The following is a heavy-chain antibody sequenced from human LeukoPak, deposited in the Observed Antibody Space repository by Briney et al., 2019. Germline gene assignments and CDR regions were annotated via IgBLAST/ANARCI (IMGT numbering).Heavy chain of an antibody. CDR3: ARVSLYGSGSYFFDH. Sequence: SQTLSLTCTVSGGSISSGGFYWSWIRQHPGKGLEWIGYIYYSGSNYYSPSLKSRVIISVDTSKNQFSLKLNSVTAADTAVYYCARVSLYGSGSYFFDHWGQGTLVTVSS. D-gene: IGHD3-10*01. CDR2: IYYSGSN. J-gene: IGHJ4*02. CDR1: GGSISSGGFY. V-gene: IGHV4-31*03.